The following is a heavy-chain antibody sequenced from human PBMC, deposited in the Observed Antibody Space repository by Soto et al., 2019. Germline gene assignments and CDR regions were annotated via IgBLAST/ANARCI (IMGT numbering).Heavy chain of an antibody. V-gene: IGHV3-15*01. CDR2: IKSKTDGGTT. D-gene: IGHD3-22*01. CDR1: GFTFSNAW. Sequence: KPGGSLRLSCAASGFTFSNAWMSWVRQAPGKGLEWVGRIKSKTDGGTTDYAAPVKGRFTISRDDSKNTLYLQMNSLKTEDTAVYYCTTELGLHYYDSSGYPTPFDYWGQGTLVTVSS. J-gene: IGHJ4*02. CDR3: TTELGLHYYDSSGYPTPFDY.